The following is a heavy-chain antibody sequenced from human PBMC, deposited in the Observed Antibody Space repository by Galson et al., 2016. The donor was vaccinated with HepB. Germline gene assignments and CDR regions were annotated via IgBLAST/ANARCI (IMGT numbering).Heavy chain of an antibody. J-gene: IGHJ3*02. CDR1: GYIFVDFW. CDR2: VYPGDSDT. Sequence: QSGAEVKKPGESLRISCEGSGYIFVDFWIAWVRQMPGKGLELMGIVYPGDSDTRYSPSFQGQVTISADKSIKTAYLKWNSLKASDTAMYYCARPVVGGGYYPHAFDIWGPGTMVTVSS. CDR3: ARPVVGGGYYPHAFDI. D-gene: IGHD3-3*01. V-gene: IGHV5-51*01.